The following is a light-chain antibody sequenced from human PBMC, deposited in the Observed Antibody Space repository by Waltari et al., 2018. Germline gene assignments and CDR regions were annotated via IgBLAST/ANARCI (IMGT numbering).Light chain of an antibody. CDR3: SSYARNKGWV. CDR2: AVT. CDR1: SVDVGAYNF. J-gene: IGLJ3*02. Sequence: QSALTQPPSASGSPGQSVTISCTGTSVDVGAYNFVSWYQQHPGKAPSFMIYAVTTRPSGVPDRFSGSKSGTTASLTVSGLQAEDEADYYCSSYARNKGWVFGGGTKLTVL. V-gene: IGLV2-8*01.